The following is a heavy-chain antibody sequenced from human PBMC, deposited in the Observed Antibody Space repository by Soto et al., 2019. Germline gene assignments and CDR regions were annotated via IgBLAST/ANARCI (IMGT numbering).Heavy chain of an antibody. J-gene: IGHJ4*01. CDR2: VYHNGIM. CDR3: AASWFGELAFNY. V-gene: IGHV4-38-2*02. Sequence: SETLSLTCSVSGYSISSGYYWGWVRQAPGKGLEWLGSVYHNGIMFHNPSFQSRVTISVDTSKNQFSLNLRSVTAADTAVYYCAASWFGELAFNYWGHGILVTVSS. CDR1: GYSISSGYY. D-gene: IGHD3-10*01.